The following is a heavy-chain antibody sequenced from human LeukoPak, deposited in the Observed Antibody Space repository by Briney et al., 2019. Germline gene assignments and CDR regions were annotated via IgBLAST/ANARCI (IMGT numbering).Heavy chain of an antibody. Sequence: SETLSLTCTVSGGSISSYYWSWIRQPPGKGLEWIGYIYYSGSTNYNPSLKSRVTISVDTSKNQFSLKLSSVTAADTAVYYCARQDEDSSGWYDYWGQGTLVTVSS. CDR2: IYYSGST. V-gene: IGHV4-59*08. D-gene: IGHD6-19*01. CDR3: ARQDEDSSGWYDY. CDR1: GGSISSYY. J-gene: IGHJ4*02.